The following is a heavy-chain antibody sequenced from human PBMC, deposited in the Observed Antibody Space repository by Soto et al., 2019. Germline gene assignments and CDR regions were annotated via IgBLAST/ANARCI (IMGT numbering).Heavy chain of an antibody. CDR1: GGSFSGYY. Sequence: QVQLQQWGAGLLKPSETLSLTCAVYGGSFSGYYWSWIRQPPGKGLEWIGEINHSGSTNYNPSLKSRVPISVDTSKNQFSLKLSSVTAADTAVYYCARVPGRYCSSTSCRALYYYYGMDVWGQGTTVTVSS. V-gene: IGHV4-34*01. D-gene: IGHD2-2*01. CDR2: INHSGST. CDR3: ARVPGRYCSSTSCRALYYYYGMDV. J-gene: IGHJ6*02.